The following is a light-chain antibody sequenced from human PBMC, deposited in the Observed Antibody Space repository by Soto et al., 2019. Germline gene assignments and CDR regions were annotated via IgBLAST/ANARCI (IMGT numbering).Light chain of an antibody. CDR1: QNIVTY. J-gene: IGKJ4*01. CDR3: QQSHGLPLT. CDR2: AAS. Sequence: DIQMTQSPSSLSASRGDRVTITCRASQNIVTYLSWYQQKAGKAPELLIYAASSLQSGVPSRFSGSGSGTDFTLTISSLQPEDFATYYCQQSHGLPLTFGGGTKVDIK. V-gene: IGKV1-39*01.